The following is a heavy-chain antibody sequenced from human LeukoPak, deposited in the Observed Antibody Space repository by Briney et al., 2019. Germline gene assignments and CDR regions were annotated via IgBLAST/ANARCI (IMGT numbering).Heavy chain of an antibody. D-gene: IGHD2-2*01. CDR3: AKVRWGYCSTTSCYCFDY. CDR2: IPYDGNKK. J-gene: IGHJ4*02. Sequence: GGSLRLSCAASGFTFNSFGMFWVRQAPGKGLEWMAVIPYDGNKKDYADSVKGRFTISRDNSKNTLFLQMNSLRVEDTAVYYCAKVRWGYCSTTSCYCFDYWGQGTLVIVSS. CDR1: GFTFNSFG. V-gene: IGHV3-30*18.